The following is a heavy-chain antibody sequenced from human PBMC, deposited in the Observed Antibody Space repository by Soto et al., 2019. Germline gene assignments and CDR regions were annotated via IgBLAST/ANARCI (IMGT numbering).Heavy chain of an antibody. CDR3: AREGDGYSAAVGF. CDR1: GYTFTSYG. V-gene: IGHV1-18*04. Sequence: QVHLVQSGAEAKKPGASVKVSCKPSGYTFTSYGISWVRQAPGQGLEWMGGISGDNGDTKYAQNFQGRVTMTADASTSAAYMERRGLRYVDTAMYLCAREGDGYSAAVGFWGQGTLGSVSS. CDR2: ISGDNGDT. D-gene: IGHD3-16*01. J-gene: IGHJ4*02.